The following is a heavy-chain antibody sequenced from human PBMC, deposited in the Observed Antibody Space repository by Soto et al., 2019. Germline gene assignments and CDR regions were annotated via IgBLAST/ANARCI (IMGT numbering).Heavy chain of an antibody. CDR1: GGTFSSYA. J-gene: IGHJ6*02. V-gene: IGHV1-69*13. CDR3: ARFPYCSSTSCYQDGMDV. D-gene: IGHD2-2*01. Sequence: ASVKVSCKASGGTFSSYAISWVRQAPGQGLEWMGGIIPIFGTANYAQKFQGRVTITADESTSTAYMELSSLRSEDTAVYYCARFPYCSSTSCYQDGMDVWGQGTTVTVSS. CDR2: IIPIFGTA.